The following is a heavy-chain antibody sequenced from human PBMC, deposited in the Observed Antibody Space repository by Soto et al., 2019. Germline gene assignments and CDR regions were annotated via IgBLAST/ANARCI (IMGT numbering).Heavy chain of an antibody. V-gene: IGHV4-31*03. CDR1: GGSITNDGYS. Sequence: QVQLQESGPGLVKPSQTLSLTCTVSGGSITNDGYSWSWIRQPPGKGLEWIGYIYYSGSTYYNLSLKSRVTISVDTSENHFSLMLTSVTAADTAVYYCARYSGYDYLDYWGQGTLVTVSS. CDR2: IYYSGST. J-gene: IGHJ4*02. CDR3: ARYSGYDYLDY. D-gene: IGHD5-12*01.